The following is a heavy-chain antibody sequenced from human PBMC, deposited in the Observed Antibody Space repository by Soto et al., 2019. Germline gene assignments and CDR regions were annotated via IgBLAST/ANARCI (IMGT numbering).Heavy chain of an antibody. CDR2: LNEDGSFT. CDR3: ARDLSGRADV. J-gene: IGHJ6*02. V-gene: IGHV3-74*03. D-gene: IGHD3-10*01. Sequence: GSLRLSCVASELSLSSYWMHWVRQVPGKGLVWVSRLNEDGSFTSYADSVKGRFSIFRDNAKKTLYLQMNSLSAEDSAVYYCARDLSGRADVWGQGTTVTVSS. CDR1: ELSLSSYW.